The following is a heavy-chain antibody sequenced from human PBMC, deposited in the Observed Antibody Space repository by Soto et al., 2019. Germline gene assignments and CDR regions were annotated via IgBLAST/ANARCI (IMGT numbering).Heavy chain of an antibody. V-gene: IGHV1-3*01. D-gene: IGHD3-10*01. J-gene: IGHJ4*02. CDR2: INAGNGNT. CDR3: ARDYGGRRGYYFDY. Sequence: ASVKVSCKASGYTFTSYAMHWVRQAPGQRLEWMGWINAGNGNTKYSQKFQGRVTITRDTSASTAYMELSSLRSEDTAVYYCARDYGGRRGYYFDYWGQGTLVTVS. CDR1: GYTFTSYA.